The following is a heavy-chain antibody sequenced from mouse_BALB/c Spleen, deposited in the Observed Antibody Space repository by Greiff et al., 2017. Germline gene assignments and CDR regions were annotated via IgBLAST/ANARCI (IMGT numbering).Heavy chain of an antibody. CDR2: ISDGGSYT. V-gene: IGHV5-4*02. Sequence: EVQLVESGGGLVKPGGSLKLSCAASGFTFSDYYMYWVRQTPEKRLEWVATISDGGSYTYYPDSVKGRFTISRDNAKNNLYLQMTSLRSEDTAMYYCAIGGAMDYWGQGTSVTVSS. CDR1: GFTFSDYY. J-gene: IGHJ4*01. CDR3: AIGGAMDY.